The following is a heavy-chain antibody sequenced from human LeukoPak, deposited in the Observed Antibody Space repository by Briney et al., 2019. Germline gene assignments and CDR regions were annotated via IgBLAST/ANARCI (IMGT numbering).Heavy chain of an antibody. CDR1: GGSISSYY. D-gene: IGHD3-3*01. Sequence: SETLSLTCTVSGGSISSYYWSWIRQPPGKGLEWIGYIYYSGSTNYNPSLTSRVTISVDTSKNQFSLKLSSVTAADTAVYYCASSYYDFWSGYRHFDYWGQGTLVTVSS. CDR2: IYYSGST. V-gene: IGHV4-59*01. J-gene: IGHJ4*02. CDR3: ASSYYDFWSGYRHFDY.